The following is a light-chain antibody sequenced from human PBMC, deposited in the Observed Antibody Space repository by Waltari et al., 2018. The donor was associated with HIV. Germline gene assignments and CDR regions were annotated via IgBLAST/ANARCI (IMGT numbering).Light chain of an antibody. CDR3: QQYDKWPPVT. Sequence: EIVTTQSPATLTVSPGERATLSCRASQSVRTNLAWYQQKRGQAPRLLIYGASTRASCIPARFSGSGSGTQFTLTISSLQSEDFAVYYCQQYDKWPPVTFGQGTNLEI. V-gene: IGKV3-15*01. J-gene: IGKJ2*01. CDR2: GAS. CDR1: QSVRTN.